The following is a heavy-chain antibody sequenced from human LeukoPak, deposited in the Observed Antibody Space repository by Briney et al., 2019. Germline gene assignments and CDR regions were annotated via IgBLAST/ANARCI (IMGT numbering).Heavy chain of an antibody. D-gene: IGHD6-13*01. CDR3: AKFPPRIAAAGIIDY. CDR2: IYSGGNT. CDR1: GLTVSSNC. J-gene: IGHJ4*02. V-gene: IGHV3-53*01. Sequence: GGSLRLSCAASGLTVSSNCMSWVRQAPGKGLEWVSFIYSGGNTYYADSVKGRFTISRDNSKNTVHLQMNSLRAEDTAVYYCAKFPPRIAAAGIIDYWGQGTLVTVSS.